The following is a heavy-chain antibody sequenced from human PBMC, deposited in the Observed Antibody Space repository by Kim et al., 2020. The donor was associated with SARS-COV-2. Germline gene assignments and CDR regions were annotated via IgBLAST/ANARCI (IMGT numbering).Heavy chain of an antibody. J-gene: IGHJ4*02. V-gene: IGHV4-38-2*02. Sequence: SETLSLTCTVSGYSISGGYYWGWIRQPPGKWLEWVGNIYHSGNTNYNPSLRGRVTISVDTSKNQFSLKLSSVTAADTAVYYCARGVAYWGQGTLVTVSS. D-gene: IGHD5-12*01. CDR1: GYSISGGYY. CDR3: ARGVAY. CDR2: IYHSGNT.